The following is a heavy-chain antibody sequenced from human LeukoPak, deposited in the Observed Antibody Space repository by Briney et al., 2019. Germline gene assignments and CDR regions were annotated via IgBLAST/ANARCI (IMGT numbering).Heavy chain of an antibody. CDR3: TRLWGDCGGDCYSRDY. CDR2: IRSKHDSYAT. D-gene: IGHD2-21*02. V-gene: IGHV3-73*01. CDR1: GFTFSGST. J-gene: IGHJ4*02. Sequence: PGGSLRLSCAASGFTFSGSTMHWVRQASGKGLEWVGRIRSKHDSYATAYGASVKGRFIISRDDSKNTAYPQMNSLKIEDTAVYYCTRLWGDCGGDCYSRDYWGRGTLVTVSS.